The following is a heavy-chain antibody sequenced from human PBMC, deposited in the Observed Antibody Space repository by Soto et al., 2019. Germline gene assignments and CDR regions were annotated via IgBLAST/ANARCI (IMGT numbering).Heavy chain of an antibody. CDR3: ARERMGGNDAFDI. Sequence: SETLSLTCAVSGYSITSGYYWGWIRQPPGKWLEWIGSIYHSGSTNYNPSLKSRVTISVDTSKNQFSLKLSSVTAADTAVYYCARERMGGNDAFDIWGQGTMVTVSS. CDR2: IYHSGST. D-gene: IGHD2-15*01. J-gene: IGHJ3*02. CDR1: GYSITSGYY. V-gene: IGHV4-38-2*02.